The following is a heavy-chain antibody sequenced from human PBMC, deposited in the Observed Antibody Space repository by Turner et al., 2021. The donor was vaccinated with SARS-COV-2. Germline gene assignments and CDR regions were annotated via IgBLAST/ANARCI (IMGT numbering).Heavy chain of an antibody. Sequence: EVQLVESGGGLVQPGRSLILSCAASGFTFEDYAMHWVRQAPGKGLEWVSGSGSIGYADSVKGRFTISRDNAKNSLYLQMNSLRVEDTALYYCVKDLGYSSGGMDVWGQGTTVTVSS. D-gene: IGHD6-19*01. CDR1: GFTFEDYA. V-gene: IGHV3-9*01. CDR3: VKDLGYSSGGMDV. CDR2: SGSI. J-gene: IGHJ6*02.